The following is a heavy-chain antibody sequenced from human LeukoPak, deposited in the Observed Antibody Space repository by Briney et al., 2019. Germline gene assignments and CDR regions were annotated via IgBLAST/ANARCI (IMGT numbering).Heavy chain of an antibody. CDR3: AKYSTMRQVHGPLDH. V-gene: IGHV3-23*01. D-gene: IGHD1-1*01. Sequence: PGGSLRLSCAASGFTFSSYAMSWVRQAPGKGLEWVSAISGGGTSTYYADSVKGRFTVSRDNSRNTVSLQMNSLGAEDTAIFFCAKYSTMRQVHGPLDHWGQGTLVAVSS. CDR1: GFTFSSYA. J-gene: IGHJ1*01. CDR2: ISGGGTST.